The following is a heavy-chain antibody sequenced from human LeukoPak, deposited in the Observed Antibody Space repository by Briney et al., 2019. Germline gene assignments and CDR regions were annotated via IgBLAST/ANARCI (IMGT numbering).Heavy chain of an antibody. J-gene: IGHJ4*02. D-gene: IGHD3-16*01. CDR1: GFTFSECW. CDR2: IKGDGSQT. V-gene: IGHV3-7*01. CDR3: VSRLVPGLS. Sequence: PGGSLRLSCAASGFTFSECWMTWARQAPGKGLEWVANIKGDGSQTHYVDSVKGRFTISRDNAKNSVYLQMNSLRADDTAVYYCVSRLVPGLSWGQGILVIVSS.